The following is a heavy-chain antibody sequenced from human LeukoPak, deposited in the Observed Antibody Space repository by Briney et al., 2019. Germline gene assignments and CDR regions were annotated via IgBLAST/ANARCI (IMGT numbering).Heavy chain of an antibody. CDR1: GYTLTELS. D-gene: IGHD2-2*01. V-gene: IGHV1-24*01. Sequence: SVKVSCKVSGYTLTELSMHWVRQAPGKGLEWMGGFDPEDGETIYAQKFQGRVTMTEDTSTDTACMELSSLRSEDTAVYYCATNVVVPAASPIWFDPWGQGTLVTVSS. J-gene: IGHJ5*02. CDR3: ATNVVVPAASPIWFDP. CDR2: FDPEDGET.